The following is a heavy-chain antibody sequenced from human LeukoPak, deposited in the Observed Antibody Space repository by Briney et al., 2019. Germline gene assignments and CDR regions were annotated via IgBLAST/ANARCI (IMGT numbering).Heavy chain of an antibody. CDR2: IYYSGST. J-gene: IGHJ4*02. D-gene: IGHD3-9*01. V-gene: IGHV4-59*08. Sequence: SETLSLTCNASGGSISSYYWSWIRQPPGKGLEWIGYIYYSGSTNYNPSLKSRVTISVDTSKNQFSLNLTSVTAADTAVYYCARQEGWGILTGYYKHFDYWGQGALVTVSS. CDR3: ARQEGWGILTGYYKHFDY. CDR1: GGSISSYY.